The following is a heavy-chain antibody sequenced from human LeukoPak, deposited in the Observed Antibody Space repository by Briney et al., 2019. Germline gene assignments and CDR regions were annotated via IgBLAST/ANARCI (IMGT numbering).Heavy chain of an antibody. J-gene: IGHJ6*03. CDR1: GFTFSDYY. Sequence: GGSLRLSCAASGFTFSDYYMSWIRQAPGKGLEWVSYISSSGSTIYYADSVKGRFTISRDNAKNSLYLQMNSLRAEDTAVYYCAREHNLRRAVAGTYYYYYYMDVWGKGTTVTVSS. D-gene: IGHD6-19*01. CDR3: AREHNLRRAVAGTYYYYYYMDV. CDR2: ISSSGSTI. V-gene: IGHV3-11*01.